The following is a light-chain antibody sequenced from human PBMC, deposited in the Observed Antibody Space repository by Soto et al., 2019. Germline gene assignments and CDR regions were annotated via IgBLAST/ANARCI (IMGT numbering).Light chain of an antibody. CDR3: QQANSFPPT. J-gene: IGKJ4*01. CDR2: AAS. CDR1: QDVSSW. Sequence: DIQMTQSPSTLSASVGDRVTITCRASQDVSSWLAWYQQKPGKAPKLLIYAASSLQSGVPSRFSGSGSGTDFTLTISSLQPENVAAYYCQQANSFPPTFGGGTKVDIK. V-gene: IGKV1-12*01.